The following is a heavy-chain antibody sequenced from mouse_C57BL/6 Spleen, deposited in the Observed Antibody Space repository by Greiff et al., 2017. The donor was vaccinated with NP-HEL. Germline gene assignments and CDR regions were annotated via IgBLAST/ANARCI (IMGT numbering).Heavy chain of an antibody. CDR1: GFTFSDYY. D-gene: IGHD1-1*01. J-gene: IGHJ1*03. Sequence: DVMLVESGGGLVQPGGSLKLSCAASGFTFSDYYMYWVRQTPEKRLEWVAYISNGGGSTYYPDTVKGRFTISRDNAKNTLYLQMSRLKSEDTAMYCCARRYGSSHWYFDVWGTGTTVTVSS. CDR2: ISNGGGST. CDR3: ARRYGSSHWYFDV. V-gene: IGHV5-12*01.